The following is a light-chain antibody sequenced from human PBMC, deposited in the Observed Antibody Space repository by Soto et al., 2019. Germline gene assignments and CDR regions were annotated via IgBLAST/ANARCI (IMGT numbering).Light chain of an antibody. CDR3: QQYNNWPL. V-gene: IGKV3-15*01. J-gene: IGKJ3*01. CDR1: QSVSSN. Sequence: EIVMTQSPATLSVSPGGRATLSCRASQSVSSNLAWYQQKPGQAPRLLIYGASTRATGIPARFSGSGSGTEFTLTISSLQSEYFAVYYCQQYNNWPLFGPGTKVDIK. CDR2: GAS.